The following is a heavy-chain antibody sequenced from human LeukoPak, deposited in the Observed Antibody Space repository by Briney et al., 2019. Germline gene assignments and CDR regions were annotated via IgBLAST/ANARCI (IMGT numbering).Heavy chain of an antibody. Sequence: SETLSLTCAVSGDSISSINWWTWVRLSPEKGLEWIGEIHHSGKTNYNPSLKSRVNISLDKSKNHFSLRVNSVVAADTAIYYCARAPDTAIPYYYMDVWGKGTTVTVSS. V-gene: IGHV4-4*02. CDR1: GDSISSINW. D-gene: IGHD5-18*01. CDR2: IHHSGKT. CDR3: ARAPDTAIPYYYMDV. J-gene: IGHJ6*03.